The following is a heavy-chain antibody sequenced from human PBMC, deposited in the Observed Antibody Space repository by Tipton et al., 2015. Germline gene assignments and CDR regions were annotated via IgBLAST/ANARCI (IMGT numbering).Heavy chain of an antibody. Sequence: SLRLSCTASGFTFSNYWMTWVRQAPGKGLEWVANIKPDGTESYYVDSEKGRFTFSRDNAKNSLYLQMSSLRAEDTAVYYCARGLRAPHISMLRGPYDDWGQGTLVTVSS. CDR1: GFTFSNYW. D-gene: IGHD3-10*01. CDR3: ARGLRAPHISMLRGPYDD. CDR2: IKPDGTES. J-gene: IGHJ4*02. V-gene: IGHV3-7*01.